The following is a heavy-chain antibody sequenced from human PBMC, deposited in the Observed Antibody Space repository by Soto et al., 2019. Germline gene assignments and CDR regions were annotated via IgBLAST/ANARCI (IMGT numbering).Heavy chain of an antibody. V-gene: IGHV1-3*01. CDR2: ITGGNNT. CDR1: GYTFTSYA. Sequence: QVHLVQSGAEVRKPGASVKISCRASGYTFTSYAIHWVRLAPGHGLEWMGWITGGNNTKYSQTFMGRVSIRSDTSASTAYMELSSLRSEDTALYFCARARLFNDYWGQGTLVTVSS. J-gene: IGHJ4*02. D-gene: IGHD3-22*01. CDR3: ARARLFNDY.